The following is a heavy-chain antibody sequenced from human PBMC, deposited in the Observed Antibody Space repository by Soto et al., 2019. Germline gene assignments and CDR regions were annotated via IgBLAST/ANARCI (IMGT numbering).Heavy chain of an antibody. CDR2: IYYSGST. J-gene: IGHJ3*02. CDR1: GGSISSGGYY. Sequence: SETLSLTCTVSGGSISSGGYYWSWIRQHPGKGLEWIGYIYYSGSTYYNPSLKSRVTISVDTSKNQFSLKLSSVTAADTAVYYCARGRDDAFDIWGQGTMVTVSS. CDR3: ARGRDDAFDI. V-gene: IGHV4-31*03.